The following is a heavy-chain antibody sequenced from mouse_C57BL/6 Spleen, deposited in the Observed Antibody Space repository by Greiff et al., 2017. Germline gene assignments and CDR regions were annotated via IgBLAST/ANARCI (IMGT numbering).Heavy chain of an antibody. CDR2: IYPGDGGT. V-gene: IGHV1-82*01. CDR3: ARLFCYDSSYGYFDV. D-gene: IGHD1-1*01. Sequence: QVQLQQSGPELVKPGASVKISCKASGYAFSSSWMNWVKQRPGKGLEWIGRIYPGDGGTNYNGKFKGKATLTADKSSSTAYMQLSSLTSEDSAVYFCARLFCYDSSYGYFDVWGTGTTVTVSS. CDR1: GYAFSSSW. J-gene: IGHJ1*03.